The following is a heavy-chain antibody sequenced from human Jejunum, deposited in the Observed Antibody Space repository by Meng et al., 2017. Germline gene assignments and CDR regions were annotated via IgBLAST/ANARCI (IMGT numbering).Heavy chain of an antibody. CDR3: SNYVWGSPPTGVLS. Sequence: QVQLQESGPGLVKPSGTLSLTCAVPGVSICSNHWWSWVRQPPGKGLEWIGEMYHGGSTNYNPSLKSRVNISVDKSKNQFSLKLTSVTAADTGVYYCSNYVWGSPPTGVLSWGQGTLVTVSS. CDR2: MYHGGST. CDR1: GVSICSNHW. D-gene: IGHD3-16*01. V-gene: IGHV4-4*02. J-gene: IGHJ5*02.